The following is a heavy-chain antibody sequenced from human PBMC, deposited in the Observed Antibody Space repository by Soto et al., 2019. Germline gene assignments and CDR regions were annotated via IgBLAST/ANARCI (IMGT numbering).Heavy chain of an antibody. D-gene: IGHD3-22*01. CDR2: IIPNFDTA. V-gene: IGHV1-69*06. CDR3: ARERRIYYDSSGPLDY. Sequence: QVQLVQSGAEVKKPGSSVKVSCKASGGSFSSYGITWVRQAPGQGLEWMGGIIPNFDTANYAQRLQGRVTITADKSTSTAYMELISLRSEDTAVYYCARERRIYYDSSGPLDYWGQGTLVTVSS. CDR1: GGSFSSYG. J-gene: IGHJ4*02.